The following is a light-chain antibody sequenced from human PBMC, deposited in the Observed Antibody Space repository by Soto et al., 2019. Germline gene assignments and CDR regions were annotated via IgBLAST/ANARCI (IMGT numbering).Light chain of an antibody. CDR1: SGDIGTYNL. CDR3: CSYAGRSTVI. CDR2: EGN. J-gene: IGLJ2*01. Sequence: QSVLTQPASVSGSPGQSITISCTGTSGDIGTYNLVSWYQQHPGRAPKLIIFEGNKRPSWVSNRFSASKSGNTASLAVSGLQAEDEADYHCCSYAGRSTVICGGGTKLTVL. V-gene: IGLV2-23*01.